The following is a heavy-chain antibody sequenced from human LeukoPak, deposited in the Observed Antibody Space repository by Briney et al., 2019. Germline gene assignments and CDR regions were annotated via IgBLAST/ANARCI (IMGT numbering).Heavy chain of an antibody. CDR2: INPNSGGT. V-gene: IGHV1-2*02. CDR1: GYTFTNYY. J-gene: IGHJ3*02. CDR3: ARDRDYPGAFDI. Sequence: ASVKVSCKASGYTFTNYYMHWVRQAPGQGPEWMGWINPNSGGTNYAQKFQGRVTMTRDTSISTAYMELSRLRSDDTAVYYCARDRDYPGAFDIWGQGTMVTVSS. D-gene: IGHD3-16*01.